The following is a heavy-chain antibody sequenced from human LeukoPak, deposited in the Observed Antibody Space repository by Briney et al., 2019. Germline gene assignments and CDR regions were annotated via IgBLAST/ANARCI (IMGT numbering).Heavy chain of an antibody. CDR2: ISSSSSYI. CDR1: GFIFSSYN. Sequence: PGGSLRLSCAGSGFIFSSYNLNWVRQAPGKGLEWVSSISSSSSYIYYADSMKGRFTISRDNARNSLYLQMHSLRAEDTAMYFCARDSNPYCSGGSCTACDIWGQGTMVTVSS. CDR3: ARDSNPYCSGGSCTACDI. V-gene: IGHV3-21*01. D-gene: IGHD2-15*01. J-gene: IGHJ3*02.